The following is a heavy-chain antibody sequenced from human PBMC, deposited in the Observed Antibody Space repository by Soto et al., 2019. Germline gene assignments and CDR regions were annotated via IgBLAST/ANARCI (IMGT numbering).Heavy chain of an antibody. CDR3: ARTGGCSGGSCYSLDYYYYYGMDV. J-gene: IGHJ6*02. CDR1: GYSFTSYW. CDR2: IDPSDSYT. V-gene: IGHV5-10-1*01. D-gene: IGHD2-15*01. Sequence: PGESLKISCKGSGYSFTSYWISWVRQMPGKGLEWMGRIDPSDSYTNYSPSFQGHVTISADKSISTAYLQWSSLKASDTAMYYCARTGGCSGGSCYSLDYYYYYGMDVWGQGTTVTVSS.